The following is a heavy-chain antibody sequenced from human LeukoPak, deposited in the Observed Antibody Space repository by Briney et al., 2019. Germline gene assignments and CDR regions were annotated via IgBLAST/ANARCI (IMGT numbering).Heavy chain of an antibody. J-gene: IGHJ4*02. CDR2: ISRSGSII. D-gene: IGHD6-13*01. CDR1: GFTFSDYY. V-gene: IGHV3-11*04. Sequence: GGSLRLSCAASGFTFSDYYMSWIRQAPGKGLEWVSYISRSGSIINYADSVKGRFTISRDNAKNSLYLQMNSLRAEDTAVYYCARALIAAAGTSYDYWGQGTLVTVSS. CDR3: ARALIAAAGTSYDY.